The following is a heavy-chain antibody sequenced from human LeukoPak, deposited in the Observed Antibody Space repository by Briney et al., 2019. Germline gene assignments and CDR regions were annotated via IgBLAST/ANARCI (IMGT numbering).Heavy chain of an antibody. Sequence: ASVKVSCKASGYTFTSYDINWVRQATGQGLEWMGWMNHNSGNTGYAQKFQGRVTMTRNTSISTAYMELRSLRSDDTALYYCARESYNSGSYYNDYWGQGTLVTVSS. J-gene: IGHJ4*02. CDR2: MNHNSGNT. D-gene: IGHD3-10*01. CDR1: GYTFTSYD. CDR3: ARESYNSGSYYNDY. V-gene: IGHV1-8*01.